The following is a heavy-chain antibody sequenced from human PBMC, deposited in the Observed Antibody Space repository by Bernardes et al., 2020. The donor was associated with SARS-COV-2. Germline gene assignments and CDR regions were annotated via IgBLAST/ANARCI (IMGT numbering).Heavy chain of an antibody. D-gene: IGHD2-2*01. CDR2: IYYSGST. CDR1: GGSISSYY. V-gene: IGHV4-59*08. Sequence: SETLSLTCTVSGGSISSYYWSWIRQPPGKGLEWIGYIYYSGSTNYNPSLKSRVTISVDTSKNQFSLKLSSVTAADTAVYYCARQEVVPAATPYYYYYGMDVWGQGTTVTVSS. J-gene: IGHJ6*02. CDR3: ARQEVVPAATPYYYYYGMDV.